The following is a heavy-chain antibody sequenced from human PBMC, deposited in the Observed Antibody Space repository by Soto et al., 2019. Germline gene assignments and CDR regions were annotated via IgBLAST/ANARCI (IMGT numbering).Heavy chain of an antibody. Sequence: SETLSLTCAVYGGSFSGYYWSWIRQHPGKGLEWIGEINHSGSTNYNPSLKSRVTISVDTSKNQFSLKLSSVTAADTAVYYCARGGAVVPAAIPAGSDYYYGMDVWGQGTTVTVSS. V-gene: IGHV4-34*01. CDR2: INHSGST. CDR1: GGSFSGYY. D-gene: IGHD2-2*02. J-gene: IGHJ6*02. CDR3: ARGGAVVPAAIPAGSDYYYGMDV.